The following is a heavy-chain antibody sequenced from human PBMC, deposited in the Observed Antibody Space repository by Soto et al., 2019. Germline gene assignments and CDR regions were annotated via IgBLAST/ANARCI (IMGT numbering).Heavy chain of an antibody. CDR1: GFTFSDYA. J-gene: IGHJ4*02. Sequence: VQLVESGGGVVQLGRSLRLSCTASGFTFSDYAMHWVRQAPGKGLEGVAVVSHAGRNTHYADSVKGRFTISRDSSKNTVSLEMTSLRAEDTAVYYCAKGGRQWLVTSDFNYWGQGALVTVSS. CDR2: VSHAGRNT. V-gene: IGHV3-30*18. CDR3: AKGGRQWLVTSDFNY. D-gene: IGHD6-19*01.